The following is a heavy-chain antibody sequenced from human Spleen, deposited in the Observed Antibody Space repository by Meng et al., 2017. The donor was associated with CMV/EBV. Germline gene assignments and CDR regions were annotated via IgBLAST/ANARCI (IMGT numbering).Heavy chain of an antibody. CDR3: AKVFRTTHYYYGLDV. V-gene: IGHV3-43*01. Sequence: GESLKISCAASGFTFNDYTLHWVRQAPGKGLEWVSLINWDGDRAYYADSVKGRFTISRDNSRNSLYLQMNSLRIEDTALYYCAKVFRTTHYYYGLDVWGPGTTVTVSS. D-gene: IGHD1-1*01. J-gene: IGHJ6*02. CDR1: GFTFNDYT. CDR2: INWDGDRA.